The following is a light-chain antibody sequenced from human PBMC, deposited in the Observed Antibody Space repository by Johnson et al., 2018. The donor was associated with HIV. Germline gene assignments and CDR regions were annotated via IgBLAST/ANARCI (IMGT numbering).Light chain of an antibody. CDR1: SSKIGNIY. CDR3: GIWDSRLSAYV. V-gene: IGLV1-51*02. Sequence: QSGFTHPPSVPAALAQLVTMPFTRSSSKIGNIYVSWYQHLLATTLKLRINENSQRASEIPDRFSGPTFVTSATLDITGRPTGDAADYYCGIWDSRLSAYVFATETKVTVL. J-gene: IGLJ1*01. CDR2: ENS.